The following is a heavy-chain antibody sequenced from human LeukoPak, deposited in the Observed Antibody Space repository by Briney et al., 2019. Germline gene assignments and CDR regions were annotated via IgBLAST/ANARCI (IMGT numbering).Heavy chain of an antibody. CDR3: ARVRIAVAGFFDY. D-gene: IGHD6-19*01. CDR1: GYSISSGYY. Sequence: SETLSLTCTVSGYSISSGYYWGWIRQPPGKGLEWIGSIYHSGRTFYNPSLKSRVTISVDTSKNQFSLKLSSVTAADTAVYYCARVRIAVAGFFDYWGQGTLVTVSS. J-gene: IGHJ4*02. CDR2: IYHSGRT. V-gene: IGHV4-38-2*02.